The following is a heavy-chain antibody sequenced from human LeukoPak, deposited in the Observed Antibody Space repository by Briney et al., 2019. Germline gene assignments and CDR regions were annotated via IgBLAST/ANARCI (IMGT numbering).Heavy chain of an antibody. Sequence: SETLSLTCTVSGGSISSSSYYWGWIRQPPGKGLERIGSIYYSGSTYYNPSLKSRVTISVDTSKNQFSLKLSSVTAADTAVYYCARDTPTYGSGSPSTMDVWGKGTTVTVSS. CDR3: ARDTPTYGSGSPSTMDV. CDR1: GGSISSSSYY. V-gene: IGHV4-39*07. D-gene: IGHD3-10*01. CDR2: IYYSGST. J-gene: IGHJ6*04.